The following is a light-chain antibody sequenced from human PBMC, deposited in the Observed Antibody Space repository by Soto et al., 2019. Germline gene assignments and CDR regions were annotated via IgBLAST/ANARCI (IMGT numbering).Light chain of an antibody. V-gene: IGKV3-20*01. Sequence: SVLAQSPGTLSLSPGERATLSCRASQSVGSDFLAWYQQRPGQPPRILIFGASGRATGIPDRFSGSGSGTDFTLTISRLEPEDFAVYYCQQYGSLSWAFGQGTKV. CDR2: GAS. J-gene: IGKJ1*01. CDR3: QQYGSLSWA. CDR1: QSVGSDF.